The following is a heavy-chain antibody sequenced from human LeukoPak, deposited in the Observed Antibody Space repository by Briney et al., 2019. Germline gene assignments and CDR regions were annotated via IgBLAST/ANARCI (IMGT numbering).Heavy chain of an antibody. CDR3: VKSSGWPDY. D-gene: IGHD6-19*01. J-gene: IGHJ4*02. Sequence: GGSLRHSCAASGFTLSGSWMHWVRHAPGKGLLWVSRISSDGSGSSTMYADSVKGRFTISRDDAKNTLYLQMNSLRGEDTAVYYCVKSSGWPDYWGQGTLVTVSS. V-gene: IGHV3-74*03. CDR1: GFTLSGSW. CDR2: ISSDGSGSST.